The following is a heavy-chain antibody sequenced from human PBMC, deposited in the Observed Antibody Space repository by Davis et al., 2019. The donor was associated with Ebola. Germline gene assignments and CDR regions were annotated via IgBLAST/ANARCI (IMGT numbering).Heavy chain of an antibody. CDR1: GGTFSSYA. CDR2: IIPIFGTA. D-gene: IGHD3-3*01. V-gene: IGHV1-69*06. CDR3: ASSVSVFGVVIIHHYYYYGMDV. Sequence: KVSCKASGGTFSSYAISWVRQAPGQGLEWMGGIIPIFGTANYAQKFQGRVTITADKSTSTAYMELSSLRSEDTAVYYCASSVSVFGVVIIHHYYYYGMDVWGQGTTVTVSS. J-gene: IGHJ6*02.